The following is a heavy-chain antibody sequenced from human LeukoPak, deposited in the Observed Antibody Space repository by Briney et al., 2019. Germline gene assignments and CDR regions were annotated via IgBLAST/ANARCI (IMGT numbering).Heavy chain of an antibody. J-gene: IGHJ5*02. CDR2: FDPEDGET. D-gene: IGHD2-2*01. CDR1: GYTLTELS. Sequence: ASVKVSCKVSGYTLTELSMHWVRQAPGKGLEWMGGFDPEDGETIYAQKFQGRVTMTEDTSTDTAYMELSSLRSEDTAVYYCARGRYCSSTSCHRGGNWFDPWGQGTLVTVSS. V-gene: IGHV1-24*01. CDR3: ARGRYCSSTSCHRGGNWFDP.